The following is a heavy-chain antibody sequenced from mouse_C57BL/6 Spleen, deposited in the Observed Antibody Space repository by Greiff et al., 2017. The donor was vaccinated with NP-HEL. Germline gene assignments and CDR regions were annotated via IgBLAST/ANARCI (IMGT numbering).Heavy chain of an antibody. J-gene: IGHJ4*01. CDR2: IDPSDSET. D-gene: IGHD1-1*01. V-gene: IGHV1-52*01. Sequence: VQLQQPGAELVRPGSSVKLSCKASGYTFTSYWMHWVKKRPIQGLEWIGNIDPSDSETHYNQKFKDKATLTVDKSSSTAYMQLSSLTSEDSAVYYCARWGITTVVAPYYAMDYWGQGTSVTVSS. CDR3: ARWGITTVVAPYYAMDY. CDR1: GYTFTSYW.